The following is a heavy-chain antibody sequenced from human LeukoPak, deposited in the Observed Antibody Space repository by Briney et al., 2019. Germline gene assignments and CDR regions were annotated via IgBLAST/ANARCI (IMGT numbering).Heavy chain of an antibody. CDR2: IIPIFGTA. CDR3: ARTPSGYDSDFDY. CDR1: GGTFSSYA. J-gene: IGHJ4*02. V-gene: IGHV1-69*05. Sequence: SVKVSCKASGGTFSSYAISWVRQAPGQGLEWMGGIIPIFGTANYAQKFQGRVTITTDESTSTAYMELSSPRSEDTAVYYCARTPSGYDSDFDYWGQGTLVTVSS. D-gene: IGHD5-12*01.